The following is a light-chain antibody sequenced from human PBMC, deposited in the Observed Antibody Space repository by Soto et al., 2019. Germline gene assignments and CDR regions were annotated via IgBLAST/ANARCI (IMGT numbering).Light chain of an antibody. Sequence: EVVVTQSPATLSVSPGERATLSCRASQSVSSNLAWYQQKPGQAPRLLIYGASTRATDIPARFSGSGSGTEFTLTISSLQSEDFAVYYCQQYNNWPPITFGQGTRLEIK. CDR3: QQYNNWPPIT. J-gene: IGKJ5*01. V-gene: IGKV3-15*01. CDR2: GAS. CDR1: QSVSSN.